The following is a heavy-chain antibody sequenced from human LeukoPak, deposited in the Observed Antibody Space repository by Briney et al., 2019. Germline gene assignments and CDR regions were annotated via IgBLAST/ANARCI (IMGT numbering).Heavy chain of an antibody. Sequence: GESLKISCKGSGYSFTSYWISWVRQAPGQGLEWMGWISAYNGNTNYAQKLQGRVTMTTDTSTSTAYVELRSLRSDDTAVYYCARDYYDSSGGRAFDIWGQGTMVTVSS. J-gene: IGHJ3*02. D-gene: IGHD3-22*01. CDR2: ISAYNGNT. CDR3: ARDYYDSSGGRAFDI. CDR1: GYSFTSYW. V-gene: IGHV1-18*04.